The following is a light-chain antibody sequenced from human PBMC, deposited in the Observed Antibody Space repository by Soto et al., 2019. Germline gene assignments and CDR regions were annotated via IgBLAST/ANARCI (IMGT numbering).Light chain of an antibody. CDR3: ASYTATTTWV. Sequence: QSALTQPASVSGSPGQSITISCTGTSSDVGVYNYVSWYQQHPGKAPKLMISEVRNRPSGVSDRFSGSESANTASLTISGLQAEDEADYYCASYTATTTWVFGGGTKLTVL. CDR2: EVR. J-gene: IGLJ3*02. V-gene: IGLV2-14*01. CDR1: SSDVGVYNY.